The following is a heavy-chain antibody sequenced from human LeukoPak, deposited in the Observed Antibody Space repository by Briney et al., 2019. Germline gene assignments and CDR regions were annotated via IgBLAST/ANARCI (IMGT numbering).Heavy chain of an antibody. D-gene: IGHD3-3*01. CDR1: GYTFTSYY. Sequence: GASMKVSCKASGYTFTSYYMHWVRQAPGHGLEWMGMINPSGGSTTYAQKFQGRVTLTRDMSTSTVYMELKSLRSEDTAVYYCARDPGPYYDFWSGSNYFDYWGQGTLVTVSS. CDR2: INPSGGST. CDR3: ARDPGPYYDFWSGSNYFDY. V-gene: IGHV1-46*01. J-gene: IGHJ4*02.